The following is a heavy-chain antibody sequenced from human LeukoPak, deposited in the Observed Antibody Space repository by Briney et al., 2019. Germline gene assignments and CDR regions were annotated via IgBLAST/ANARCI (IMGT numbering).Heavy chain of an antibody. J-gene: IGHJ4*02. Sequence: GGSLRLSCAASGFTFSSYAMHWVRQAPGKGLEWVAVISYDGSNKYYADSVKGRFTISRDNSKNTLYLQMNSLRAEDTAVYYCARDHSALLVVVPAAPLYYFDYWGQGTLVTVSS. D-gene: IGHD2-2*01. CDR1: GFTFSSYA. V-gene: IGHV3-30-3*01. CDR2: ISYDGSNK. CDR3: ARDHSALLVVVPAAPLYYFDY.